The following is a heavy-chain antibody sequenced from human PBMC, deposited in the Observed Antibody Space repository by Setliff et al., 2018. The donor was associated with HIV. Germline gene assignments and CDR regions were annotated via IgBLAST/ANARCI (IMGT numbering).Heavy chain of an antibody. CDR2: IYYSGNS. J-gene: IGHJ5*02. CDR3: ARVIGDSEKFDSNWFDP. D-gene: IGHD3-10*01. Sequence: ASETLSLTCTVSGGSISNYHWSWIRQPPGKGLEWIGYIYYSGNSNYKPSLKSRVTISVDTSKNQFSLKLSSVTAADTAMYYCARVIGDSEKFDSNWFDPWGQGTLVTVSS. V-gene: IGHV4-59*01. CDR1: GGSISNYH.